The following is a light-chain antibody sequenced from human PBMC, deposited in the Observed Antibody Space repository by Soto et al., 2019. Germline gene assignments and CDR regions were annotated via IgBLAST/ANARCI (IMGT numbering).Light chain of an antibody. Sequence: DIQMTQSPSALSASVGDRVTITCRASQSISHWLAWYQQKPRRAPKLLIYGTSTLQSGVPSRLSGSGSGTEFTHTTTSLKPDDFATYDCQQYNGYSLAFGQGTKVEVK. CDR3: QQYNGYSLA. CDR1: QSISHW. J-gene: IGKJ1*01. CDR2: GTS. V-gene: IGKV1-5*01.